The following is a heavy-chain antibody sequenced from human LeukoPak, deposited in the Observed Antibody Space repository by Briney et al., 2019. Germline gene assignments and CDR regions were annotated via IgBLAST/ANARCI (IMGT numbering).Heavy chain of an antibody. Sequence: GASVKVSCKASGGTFSSYAISWVRQAPGQGLEWMGRIIPILGIANYAQKFQGRVTITADKSTSTAYMELSSLRSEDTAVYYCARAGYDIVVVVAATPPAEYFQHWGQGTLVTVSS. CDR1: GGTFSSYA. D-gene: IGHD2-15*01. J-gene: IGHJ1*01. CDR3: ARAGYDIVVVVAATPPAEYFQH. V-gene: IGHV1-69*04. CDR2: IIPILGIA.